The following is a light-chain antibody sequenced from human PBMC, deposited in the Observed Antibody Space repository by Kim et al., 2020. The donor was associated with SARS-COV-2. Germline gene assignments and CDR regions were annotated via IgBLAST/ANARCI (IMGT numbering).Light chain of an antibody. V-gene: IGKV3D-20*01. CDR3: QRYGSSLT. J-gene: IGKJ4*01. CDR1: QTVGGRY. CDR2: DAS. Sequence: LHPGERATPSCGASQTVGGRYLAWYQQKPGLAPRLRIDDASSRATGIPDRFSGSGSGTDFTLTISRLGPEDSAVYYCQRYGSSLTFGGRTKVDIK.